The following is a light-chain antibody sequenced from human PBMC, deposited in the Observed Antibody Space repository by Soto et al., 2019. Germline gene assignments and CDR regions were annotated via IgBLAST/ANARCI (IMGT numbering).Light chain of an antibody. CDR1: QSISTY. Sequence: DIQMTQSPSSLSASVRQRVTITCRASQSISTYLNWYRQNPGKAPNLLINAASSLQSGVPSRFSGSGSGTEFTLTINSLQPEDFATYYCQQSYSTPYTFGQGTKLEIK. V-gene: IGKV1-39*01. J-gene: IGKJ2*01. CDR2: AAS. CDR3: QQSYSTPYT.